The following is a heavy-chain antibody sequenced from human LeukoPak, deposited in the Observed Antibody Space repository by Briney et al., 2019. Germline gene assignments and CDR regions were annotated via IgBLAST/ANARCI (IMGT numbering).Heavy chain of an antibody. J-gene: IGHJ2*01. Sequence: SETLSLTCTVSGGSISSSSYYWGWIRQPPGKGLEWIGSIYYSGSTYYNPSLKSRVTISVDTSKNQFSLKLSSVTAADTAVYYCARVYDSTTGYFDLWGRGTLVTVSS. V-gene: IGHV4-39*07. CDR2: IYYSGST. CDR3: ARVYDSTTGYFDL. D-gene: IGHD3-22*01. CDR1: GGSISSSSYY.